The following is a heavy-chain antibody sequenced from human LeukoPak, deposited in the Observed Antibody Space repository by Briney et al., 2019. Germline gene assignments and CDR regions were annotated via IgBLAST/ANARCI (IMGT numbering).Heavy chain of an antibody. CDR3: ARGKVGELDY. CDR2: ISSSSSYI. D-gene: IGHD3-10*01. V-gene: IGHV3-21*01. CDR1: GFTFSSYS. Sequence: GTSLRLSCAASGFTFSSYSMNWVRQAPGKGLEWVSSISSSSSYIYYADSVKGRFTISRDNAKNSLYLQMNSLRAEDTAVYYCARGKVGELDYWGQGTLVTVSS. J-gene: IGHJ4*02.